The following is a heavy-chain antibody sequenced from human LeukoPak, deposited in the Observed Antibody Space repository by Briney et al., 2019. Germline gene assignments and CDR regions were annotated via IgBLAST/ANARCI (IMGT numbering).Heavy chain of an antibody. J-gene: IGHJ4*02. CDR2: INSDTSST. D-gene: IGHD3-22*01. CDR3: ARGSGIEMRQHYYSDSRGYYNPSLAHFHS. Sequence: GGSLRLSCAASGFTFSRYWMHWVRQAPGKGLVWVSRINSDTSSTDYADSVKGRFTISRDNAKNTLYLQLNSLRAEDTAVYYCARGSGIEMRQHYYSDSRGYYNPSLAHFHSWGQGTLVTVSS. CDR1: GFTFSRYW. V-gene: IGHV3-74*01.